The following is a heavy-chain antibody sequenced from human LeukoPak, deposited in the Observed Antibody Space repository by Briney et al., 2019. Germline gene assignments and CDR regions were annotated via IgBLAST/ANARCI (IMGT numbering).Heavy chain of an antibody. Sequence: GGSLRLSCAASGFTFSSYAMHWVRQAPGKGLEWVAVISYDGSNKYYVDSVKGRFTISRDNSKNTLYLQMNSLRVEDTAVYYCAKDLWSGGSCCDAFDIWGQGTMVTVSS. J-gene: IGHJ3*02. CDR2: ISYDGSNK. D-gene: IGHD2-15*01. V-gene: IGHV3-30*04. CDR1: GFTFSSYA. CDR3: AKDLWSGGSCCDAFDI.